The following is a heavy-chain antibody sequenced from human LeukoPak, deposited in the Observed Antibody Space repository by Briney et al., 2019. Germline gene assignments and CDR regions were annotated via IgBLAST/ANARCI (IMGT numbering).Heavy chain of an antibody. J-gene: IGHJ6*02. Sequence: PSETLSLTCTVSGGSISTYYWSWIRQPPGKGLEWIGKINHSGSTNCNPSLQSRVAISLDTSKNQFSLKLNSVTAADTAVYYCARPSGGGYCSSTSCPMDVWGQGTSVTVSS. CDR2: INHSGST. V-gene: IGHV4-34*01. CDR3: ARPSGGGYCSSTSCPMDV. D-gene: IGHD2-2*01. CDR1: GGSISTYY.